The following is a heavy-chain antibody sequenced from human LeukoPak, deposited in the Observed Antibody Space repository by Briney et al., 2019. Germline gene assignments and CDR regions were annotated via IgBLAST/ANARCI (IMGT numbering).Heavy chain of an antibody. CDR1: GFTFSNAW. J-gene: IGHJ4*02. Sequence: PGGSLRLSCAASGFTFSNAWMSWVRQAPGKGLEWVSSISSSSSYMYYADSVKGRFTISRDNAKNSLYLQMNSLRAEGTAVYYCASIVYSGYDSNDYWGQGTLVTVSS. V-gene: IGHV3-21*01. D-gene: IGHD5-12*01. CDR2: ISSSSSYM. CDR3: ASIVYSGYDSNDY.